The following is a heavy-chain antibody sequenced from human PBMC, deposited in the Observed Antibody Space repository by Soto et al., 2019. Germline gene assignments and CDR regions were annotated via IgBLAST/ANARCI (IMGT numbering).Heavy chain of an antibody. CDR3: ARDGAAAGKHYYYGMDV. Sequence: QVQLVESGGGVVQPGRSLRLSCAASGFTFSSYGMHWVRQAPGKGLEWVAVIWYDGSNKYYADSVKGRFTISRDNSKNTLYLQMNSLRAEDTAVYYCARDGAAAGKHYYYGMDVWGQGTTVTVSS. CDR1: GFTFSSYG. CDR2: IWYDGSNK. V-gene: IGHV3-33*01. D-gene: IGHD6-13*01. J-gene: IGHJ6*02.